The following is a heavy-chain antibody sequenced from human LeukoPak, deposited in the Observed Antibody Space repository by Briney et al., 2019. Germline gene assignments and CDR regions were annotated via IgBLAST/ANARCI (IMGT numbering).Heavy chain of an antibody. Sequence: PGGSLRLSCAASGFTFSSYGMHWVRQAPGKGLEWVAFIRYDGSNKYYADSVKGRFTISRDNSKNTLYLQMNSLRAEDTAVYYCASCGWYPYYFDYWGQGTLVTVSS. CDR2: IRYDGSNK. V-gene: IGHV3-30*02. CDR1: GFTFSSYG. CDR3: ASCGWYPYYFDY. J-gene: IGHJ4*02. D-gene: IGHD6-19*01.